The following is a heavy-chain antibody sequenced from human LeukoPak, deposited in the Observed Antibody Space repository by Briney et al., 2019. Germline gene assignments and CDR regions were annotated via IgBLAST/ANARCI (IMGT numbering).Heavy chain of an antibody. D-gene: IGHD3-3*01. CDR1: GGSISDTTYH. CDR2: IYHSGDT. Sequence: SETLSLTCTVSGGSISDTTYHWGWIRQPPGKGLEWIESIYHSGDTSYNPSLSSRVTISVDTSKNQFSLRLTSVTAADTAVYYCGGPSRGVRFACWGQGTVVTVSP. CDR3: GGPSRGVRFAC. V-gene: IGHV4-39*01. J-gene: IGHJ4*02.